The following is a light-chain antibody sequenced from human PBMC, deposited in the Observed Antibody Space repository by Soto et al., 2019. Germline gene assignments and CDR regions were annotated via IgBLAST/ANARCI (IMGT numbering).Light chain of an antibody. J-gene: IGKJ1*01. CDR2: KAS. Sequence: DIQMTQSPSTLSASVGDRVTIPCRASQSISRWLAWVQQKPGKAPKLLISKASSLESGVTSRFSGSGSGTEFTLAISSLQPDDVATYYCHQDSTYPWAFGQGTKVEIK. V-gene: IGKV1-5*03. CDR3: HQDSTYPWA. CDR1: QSISRW.